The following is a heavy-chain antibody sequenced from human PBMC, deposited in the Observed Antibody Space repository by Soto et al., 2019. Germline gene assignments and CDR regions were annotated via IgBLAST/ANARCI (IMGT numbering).Heavy chain of an antibody. Sequence: EVQLVESGGGLVQPGRSLRLSCAASGFTFDDYAMHWVRQAPGKGLEWVSGISWNGGNIGYADSVKGRFTISRDNAKNSLFLQMNSLRADDSALYFCAKDIYSSSSGQDYWGQGTPVTVSS. D-gene: IGHD6-6*01. J-gene: IGHJ4*02. CDR3: AKDIYSSSSGQDY. CDR2: ISWNGGNI. V-gene: IGHV3-9*01. CDR1: GFTFDDYA.